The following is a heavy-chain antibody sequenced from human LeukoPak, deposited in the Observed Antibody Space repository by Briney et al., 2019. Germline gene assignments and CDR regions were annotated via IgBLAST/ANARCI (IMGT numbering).Heavy chain of an antibody. CDR2: INSGGRTT. V-gene: IGHV3-74*01. Sequence: GGSLRLSCAASGFTLSNYWMHWVRQAPGEGLVWVSRINSGGRTTGYAGSVKGRFTISRDNAKKMLYLQMNSLRAEDTAVYYCVRDRPSNYYDSSVDAFDIWGRGTMVTVSS. CDR1: GFTLSNYW. J-gene: IGHJ3*02. D-gene: IGHD3-22*01. CDR3: VRDRPSNYYDSSVDAFDI.